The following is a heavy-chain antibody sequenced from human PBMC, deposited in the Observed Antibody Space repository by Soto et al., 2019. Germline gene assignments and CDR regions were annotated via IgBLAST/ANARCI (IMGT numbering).Heavy chain of an antibody. CDR3: ARDQRGVGATFE. V-gene: IGHV1-69*08. Sequence: QVQLVQSGAEVKKPGSSVKVSCKASGGTFSSYTISWVRQAPGQGLEWMGRIIPILGIANYAQKFQGRVXIXAXTSTSTAYMELSSLRSEDTAVYYCARDQRGVGATFEWGQGTLVTVSS. CDR1: GGTFSSYT. D-gene: IGHD1-26*01. CDR2: IIPILGIA. J-gene: IGHJ4*02.